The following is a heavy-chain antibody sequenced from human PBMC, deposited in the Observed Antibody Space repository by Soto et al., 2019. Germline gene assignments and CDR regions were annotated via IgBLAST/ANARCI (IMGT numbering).Heavy chain of an antibody. J-gene: IGHJ4*02. CDR1: GYSFTSYW. V-gene: IGHV5-10-1*01. CDR3: ARHSPDYYDSSGPKY. D-gene: IGHD3-22*01. CDR2: IDPSDSYT. Sequence: GESLQISCKGSGYSFTSYWISWVRQMPGKGLEWMGRIDPSDSYTNYSPSFQGHVTISADKSISTAYLQWSSLKASDTAMYYCARHSPDYYDSSGPKYWGQGTLVTVSS.